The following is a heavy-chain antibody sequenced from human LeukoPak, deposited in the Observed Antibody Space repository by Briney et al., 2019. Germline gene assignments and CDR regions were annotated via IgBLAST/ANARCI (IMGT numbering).Heavy chain of an antibody. J-gene: IGHJ4*02. Sequence: PAETLSLTCAVYGGSFSGYYGSWIRQPPGRGLEWIGEINHSGTTNYNPSLKSRVTISANTSKNQISLKLSSVTAADTAVYYCARVRIVVGVSDYFDYWGQGTLVTVSS. V-gene: IGHV4-34*01. CDR3: ARVRIVVGVSDYFDY. D-gene: IGHD2-15*01. CDR2: INHSGTT. CDR1: GGSFSGYY.